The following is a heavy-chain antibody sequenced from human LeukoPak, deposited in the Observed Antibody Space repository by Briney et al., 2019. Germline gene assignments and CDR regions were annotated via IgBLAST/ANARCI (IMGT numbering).Heavy chain of an antibody. V-gene: IGHV3-7*01. CDR1: GFTFSSHW. CDR3: ASNHYYDSSGILDY. Sequence: GGSLRLSCAGSGFTFSSHWIGWVRQAPGKGLEWVANIKQDGSEKYYVDSVKGRFTISRDNAKNSLYLQMNSLRAEDTAVYYCASNHYYDSSGILDYWGQGTLVTVSS. J-gene: IGHJ4*02. CDR2: IKQDGSEK. D-gene: IGHD3-22*01.